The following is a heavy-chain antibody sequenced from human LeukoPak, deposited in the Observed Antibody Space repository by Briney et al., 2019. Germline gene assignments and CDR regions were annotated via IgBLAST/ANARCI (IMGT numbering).Heavy chain of an antibody. CDR1: GGSISSSYY. J-gene: IGHJ4*02. CDR2: IYYSGST. CDR3: ARVWDDGYNFPHLDY. Sequence: PSETLSLTCTVSGGSISSSYYWGWIRQPPGKGLEWIGSIYYSGSTYYNPSLKSRVTISVDTSKNQFSLKLSSVTAADTAVYYCARVWDDGYNFPHLDYWGQGTLVTVSS. D-gene: IGHD5-24*01. V-gene: IGHV4-39*07.